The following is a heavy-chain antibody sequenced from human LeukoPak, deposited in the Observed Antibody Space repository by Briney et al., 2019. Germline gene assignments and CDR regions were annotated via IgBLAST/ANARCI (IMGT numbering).Heavy chain of an antibody. D-gene: IGHD6-6*01. CDR3: ASSRSSELTAPV. CDR2: INHSGST. V-gene: IGHV4-34*01. Sequence: KASETLSLTCAVYGGSFSGYYWSWIRQPPGKGLEWIGEINHSGSTNYNPSLKSRVTISVDTSKNQFSLKLSSVTAADTAVYYCASSRSSELTAPVWGQGTTVTVSS. CDR1: GGSFSGYY. J-gene: IGHJ6*02.